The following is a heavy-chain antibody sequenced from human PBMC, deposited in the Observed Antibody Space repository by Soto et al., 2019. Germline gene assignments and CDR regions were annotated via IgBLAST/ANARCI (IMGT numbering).Heavy chain of an antibody. CDR3: AREGGESSDGLYYFDS. J-gene: IGHJ4*02. Sequence: QVQLQESGPGLVKPSQTLSLTCTVSGGSTSSDNYWSWLRQPPGKRLEWIGHIYYSGNNDYNPSLKRRLAISIDTSKDPFSLKLSSVTDADTAVYFCAREGGESSDGLYYFDSRVQVSLVTVSS. CDR2: IYYSGNN. V-gene: IGHV4-30-4*01. CDR1: GGSTSSDNY. D-gene: IGHD3-16*01.